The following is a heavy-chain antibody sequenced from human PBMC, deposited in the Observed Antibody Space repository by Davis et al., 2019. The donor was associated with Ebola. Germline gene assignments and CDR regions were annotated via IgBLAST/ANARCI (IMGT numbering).Heavy chain of an antibody. CDR3: AKGDCSGSSCYGTAY. CDR1: GFTFSNFW. J-gene: IGHJ4*02. CDR2: INNDGSIP. Sequence: HTGGSLRLSCAASGFTFSNFWMHWVRQAPGKGLVCVSRINNDGSIPNYADSVKGRFTISRDHSRDTLYLQMNSLRAEDTAVYYCAKGDCSGSSCYGTAYWGQGTLVTVSS. V-gene: IGHV3-74*01. D-gene: IGHD2-15*01.